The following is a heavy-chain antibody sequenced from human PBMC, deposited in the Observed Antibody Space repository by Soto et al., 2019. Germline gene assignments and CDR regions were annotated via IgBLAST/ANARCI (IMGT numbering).Heavy chain of an antibody. CDR1: GFTDSTYS. CDR2: ITGSGKTI. CDR3: AKMARTMTTTRSDYYFDY. J-gene: IGHJ4*02. V-gene: IGHV3-48*02. Sequence: DVQLVESGGVLVQPGGSLRLSCAASGFTDSTYSMNWVRQAPWKGLEWLSFITGSGKTIHYADSVKGRFTISRDNAKNSLYLAMHSLRDEDTAVYYCAKMARTMTTTRSDYYFDYSGQGTLVTVSS. D-gene: IGHD4-17*01.